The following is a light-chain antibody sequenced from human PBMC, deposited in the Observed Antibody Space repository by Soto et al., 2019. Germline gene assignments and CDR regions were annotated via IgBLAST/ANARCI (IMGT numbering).Light chain of an antibody. CDR2: EVT. Sequence: QSVLTQPASGSGCPGQSITSCCTGTSSDVGSYNVVSWYQQHPGKAPKLMIYEVTKRPSGVSNRFSASKSGNTASLTISGLQAEDEADYYCCSYASNSRYVFGTGTKDTVL. J-gene: IGLJ1*01. CDR3: CSYASNSRYV. CDR1: SSDVGSYNV. V-gene: IGLV2-23*02.